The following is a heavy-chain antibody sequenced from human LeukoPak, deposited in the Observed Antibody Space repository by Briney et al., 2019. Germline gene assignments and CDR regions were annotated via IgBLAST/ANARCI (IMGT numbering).Heavy chain of an antibody. CDR3: AREDYDDSGAWYFDL. J-gene: IGHJ2*01. V-gene: IGHV4-4*02. D-gene: IGHD3-3*01. CDR1: GGSISRSNW. CDR2: IYHSGST. Sequence: SGTLTLTCAVSGGSISRSNWWSCVRQPPEKGLEWIAEIYHSGSTNYNPSLKSRVTISVDKSKNQFSLKLSSVTAANTAVYYCAREDYDDSGAWYFDLWGRGTLVTVSS.